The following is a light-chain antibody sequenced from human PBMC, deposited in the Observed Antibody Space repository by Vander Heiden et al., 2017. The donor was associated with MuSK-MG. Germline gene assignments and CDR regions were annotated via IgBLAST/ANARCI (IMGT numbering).Light chain of an antibody. V-gene: IGLV3-25*03. J-gene: IGLJ3*02. CDR2: KHR. CDR1: ALPKKY. Sequence: SSELTQTPSVSVSPGQTARITCSGDALPKKYSYWYQKKAGQAPILIIYKHRERPSGIPERFSGSTSGTTVTLTISGVQAEDEADYYCQSADSTGASRVFGGGTRLTVL. CDR3: QSADSTGASRV.